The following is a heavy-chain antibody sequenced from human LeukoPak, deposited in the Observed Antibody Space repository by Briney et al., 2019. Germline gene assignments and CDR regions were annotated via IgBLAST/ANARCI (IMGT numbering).Heavy chain of an antibody. CDR1: NSSISRYY. V-gene: IGHV4-59*01. CDR2: IYYTGST. Sequence: SETLSLTCTVSNSSISRYYWSWIRQPPGRGLDWIGYIYYTGSTYYNPSLKSRVTISVDTSKNQFSLKLNSVTAADTAVYYCARKSVAVRDAFDIWGQGTMVTVSS. CDR3: ARKSVAVRDAFDI. D-gene: IGHD6-19*01. J-gene: IGHJ3*02.